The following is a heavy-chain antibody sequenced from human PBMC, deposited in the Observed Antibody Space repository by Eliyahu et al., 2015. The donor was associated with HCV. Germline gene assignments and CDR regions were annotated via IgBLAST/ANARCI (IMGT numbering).Heavy chain of an antibody. V-gene: IGHV1-2*02. CDR2: IFPKSGGT. J-gene: IGHJ4*02. CDR3: VRENWYYDY. CDR1: GYTFTDYY. Sequence: QVQLVQSGTEVKKPGASVKVSCQASGYTFTDYYMHWVRQAPGQGLEWVGLIFPKSGGTNYAQKFRGRVSMARDTATSTTYMELTSLRSDDTAVYYCVRENWYYDYWGQGTLVTVSS.